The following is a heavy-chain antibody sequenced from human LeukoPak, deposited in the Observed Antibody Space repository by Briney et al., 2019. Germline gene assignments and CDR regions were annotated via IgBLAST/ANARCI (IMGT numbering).Heavy chain of an antibody. CDR1: GGSITSSSYY. CDR2: IYYSGTT. D-gene: IGHD6-19*01. J-gene: IGHJ4*02. CDR3: ARAANTGYSSGWYPRGAWY. V-gene: IGHV4-39*01. Sequence: SETLSLTCTVSGVSGGSITSSSYYWGWIRQPPGKGLEWIGNIYYSGTTLYNPSLKSRVTISLDTSKNQFSLKLSSVTAADTAVYYCARAANTGYSSGWYPRGAWYWGQGTLVTVSS.